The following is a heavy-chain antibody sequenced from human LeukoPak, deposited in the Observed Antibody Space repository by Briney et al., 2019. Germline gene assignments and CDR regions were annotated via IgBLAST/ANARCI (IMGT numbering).Heavy chain of an antibody. J-gene: IGHJ4*02. Sequence: ASQTLSLTCAISGVSVSSNSAAWNWLGQSPSRGLEWLGRTYYRSKWYDYYAGSVKSRITINPDTSEDQFCLQLNSVTPEDTAVYYCARGKYSSGWYEFDYWGQGTLVTVSS. D-gene: IGHD6-19*01. CDR3: ARGKYSSGWYEFDY. CDR2: TYYRSKWYD. V-gene: IGHV6-1*01. CDR1: GVSVSSNSAA.